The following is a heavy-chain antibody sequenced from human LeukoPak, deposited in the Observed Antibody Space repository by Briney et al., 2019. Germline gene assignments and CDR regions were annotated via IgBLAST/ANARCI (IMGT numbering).Heavy chain of an antibody. V-gene: IGHV3-23*01. CDR2: ISGSGGKP. CDR3: AKRGVVIRVILVGFHKEAYYFDS. D-gene: IGHD3-22*01. CDR1: GVTLRNYG. Sequence: PGGSLRLSCAVSGVTLRNYGMSWVRQAPGRGLEGVAGISGSGGKPNYADSVKGRFTISRDNPKNTLYLQMTSLRAEDTAVYFCAKRGVVIRVILVGFHKEAYYFDSWGQGALVTVSS. J-gene: IGHJ4*02.